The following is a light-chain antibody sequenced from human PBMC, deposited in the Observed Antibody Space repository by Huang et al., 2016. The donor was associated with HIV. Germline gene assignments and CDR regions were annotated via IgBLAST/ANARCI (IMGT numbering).Light chain of an antibody. J-gene: IGKJ4*01. CDR2: AAS. Sequence: DIQMTQSPSSLSASVGGRISITCRASQTISTFLNWYQQQPGKAPKLLIYAASNLQSGVSSRFSGTGSGTHFTLTVTGLQPDDFATYFCQQTSSVPLTFGGGTRVE. CDR1: QTISTF. CDR3: QQTSSVPLT. V-gene: IGKV1-39*01.